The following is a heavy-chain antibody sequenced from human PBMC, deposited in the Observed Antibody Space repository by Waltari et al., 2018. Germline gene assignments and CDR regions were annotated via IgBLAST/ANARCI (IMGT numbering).Heavy chain of an antibody. Sequence: EVQLVESGGGLVQPGGALRLSCAAPGFTFSNYWMSWVRQAPGRGLEWLANIKEDGSATYSVDSVKGRFTISRDNAKNSLYVQMNNLRAEDTAVYYCAACIEVTGAYDFWGQGSLVTVSS. CDR2: IKEDGSAT. J-gene: IGHJ4*02. CDR1: GFTFSNYW. CDR3: AACIEVTGAYDF. V-gene: IGHV3-7*01. D-gene: IGHD2-21*02.